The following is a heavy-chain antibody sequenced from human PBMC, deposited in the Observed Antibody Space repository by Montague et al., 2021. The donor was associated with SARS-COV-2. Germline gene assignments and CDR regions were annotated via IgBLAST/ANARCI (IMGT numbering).Heavy chain of an antibody. V-gene: IGHV4-61*08. CDR1: GFSLSTHGVC. D-gene: IGHD2/OR15-2a*01. J-gene: IGHJ4*02. CDR2: MYNSENT. Sequence: LVKPTQTLTLTCTVSGFSLSTHGVCVTWIRQPPGKGLQWIGSMYNSENTSYNPSLKSRVTISVDTSKKQFSLRLSSVTAADTAVYFCARGINSAGSYYYHLDYWGQGTLVTVSS. CDR3: ARGINSAGSYYYHLDY.